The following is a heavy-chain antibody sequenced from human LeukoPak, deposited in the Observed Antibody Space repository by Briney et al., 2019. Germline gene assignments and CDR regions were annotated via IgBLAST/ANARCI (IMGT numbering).Heavy chain of an antibody. Sequence: GGSLRLSCAASGFAFSTYAMTWVRQAPEKGLQWVSTISTSGRATYYADSVEGRFTISRDNSKNTLYLQMNSLRADDTAVYSCAKARGSSVYEQFDYWGQGTQVTVSP. J-gene: IGHJ4*02. D-gene: IGHD5/OR15-5a*01. CDR1: GFAFSTYA. V-gene: IGHV3-23*01. CDR2: ISTSGRAT. CDR3: AKARGSSVYEQFDY.